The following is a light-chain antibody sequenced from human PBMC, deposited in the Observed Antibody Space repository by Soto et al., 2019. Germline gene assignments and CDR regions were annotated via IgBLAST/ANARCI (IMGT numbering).Light chain of an antibody. CDR2: DAS. CDR3: QQRSNWT. J-gene: IGKJ1*01. Sequence: IGLPQSPYTLSLSPGERSALSCRASQSVSSYLAWYQQKPGQAPRLLIYDASNRATGIPARFSGSGSGTDFTLTISSLEPEDFAGYSGQQRSNWTFDQRAEVAIK. V-gene: IGKV3-11*01. CDR1: QSVSSY.